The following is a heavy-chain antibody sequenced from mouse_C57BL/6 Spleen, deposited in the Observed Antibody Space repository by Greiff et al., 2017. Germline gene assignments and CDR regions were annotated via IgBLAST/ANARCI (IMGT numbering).Heavy chain of an antibody. CDR2: IDPSDSYT. D-gene: IGHD1-1*01. CDR3: ARQGTVELYYFDY. Sequence: QVQLQQPGAELVKPGASVKLSCKASGYTFTSYWMQWVKQRPGQGLEWIGEIDPSDSYTNYNQKFKGKATLTVDTSSSTAYMQLSSLTSEDSAVYYCARQGTVELYYFDYWGQGTTLTVSS. J-gene: IGHJ2*01. V-gene: IGHV1-50*01. CDR1: GYTFTSYW.